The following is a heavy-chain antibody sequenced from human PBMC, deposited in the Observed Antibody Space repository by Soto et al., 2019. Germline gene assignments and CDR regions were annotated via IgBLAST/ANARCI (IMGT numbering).Heavy chain of an antibody. J-gene: IGHJ3*02. V-gene: IGHV3-30*04. CDR3: AKEGHTSGRCGCFDI. CDR1: RVSLYISV. CDR2: ISVDGRND. D-gene: IGHD6-19*01. Sequence: GGSLEIACEASRVSLYISVMHLVRQASGKRLEWLSVISVDGRNDLHAGAVKGRFTISRDISKNMVYLQMNDLRPDDTAMYFCAKEGHTSGRCGCFDIWGQGTMVTGSS.